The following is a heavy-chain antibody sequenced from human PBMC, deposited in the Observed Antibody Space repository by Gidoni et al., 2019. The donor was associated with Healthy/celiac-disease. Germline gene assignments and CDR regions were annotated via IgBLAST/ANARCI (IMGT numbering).Heavy chain of an antibody. CDR3: ARGVIVGSSSRYGYFDL. J-gene: IGHJ2*01. CDR1: GFTFSSYD. CDR2: IGTAGDT. V-gene: IGHV3-13*01. Sequence: EVQLVESGGGLVQPGGSLRLSCAASGFTFSSYDMHWVRQATGKGLEWVSAIGTAGDTYYPGSVKGRFTISRENAKNSLYLQMNSLRAGDTAVYYCARGVIVGSSSRYGYFDLWGRGTLVTVSS. D-gene: IGHD6-13*01.